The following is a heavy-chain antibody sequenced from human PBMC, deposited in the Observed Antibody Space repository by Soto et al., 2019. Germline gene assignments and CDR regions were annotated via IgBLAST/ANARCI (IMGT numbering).Heavy chain of an antibody. V-gene: IGHV1-3*01. J-gene: IGHJ4*02. CDR2: INAGNGNT. D-gene: IGHD3-22*01. CDR1: GYTFTSYA. Sequence: GASVKVSCKASGYTFTSYAMHWVRQAPGQRLEWMGWINAGNGNTKYSQKFQGRVTMTRDTSTSTVYMELSSLRSEDTAVYYCARVNHYYDSSGYRYWGQGTLVTVSS. CDR3: ARVNHYYDSSGYRY.